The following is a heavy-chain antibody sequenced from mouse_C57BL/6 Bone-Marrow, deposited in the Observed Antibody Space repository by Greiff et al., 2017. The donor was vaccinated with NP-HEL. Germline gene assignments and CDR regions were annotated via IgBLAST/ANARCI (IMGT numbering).Heavy chain of an antibody. D-gene: IGHD2-1*01. CDR2: IDPSDSET. V-gene: IGHV1-52*01. Sequence: QVQLQQPGAELVRPGSSVKLSCKASGYTFTSYWMHWVKQRPIQGLEWIGNIDPSDSETHSNQKFKDKATLTVDKSSSTAYMQLSSLTSEDSAVYYCARGGIYYALTFYAMDYWGQGTSVTVSS. CDR3: ARGGIYYALTFYAMDY. CDR1: GYTFTSYW. J-gene: IGHJ4*01.